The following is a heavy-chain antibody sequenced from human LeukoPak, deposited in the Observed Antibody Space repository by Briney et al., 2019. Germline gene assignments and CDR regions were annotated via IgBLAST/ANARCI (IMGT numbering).Heavy chain of an antibody. D-gene: IGHD2/OR15-2a*01. Sequence: HPGGSLRLSCAASGLSVSNRYMSWVRQAPGKGLEWVSAIHSGGATYYVDFVKDRFIISKDNSKNSLYLQMNSLRAEDTAVYYCAGYFYGMDVWGQGTTVTVSS. J-gene: IGHJ6*02. V-gene: IGHV3-66*01. CDR3: AGYFYGMDV. CDR1: GLSVSNRY. CDR2: IHSGGAT.